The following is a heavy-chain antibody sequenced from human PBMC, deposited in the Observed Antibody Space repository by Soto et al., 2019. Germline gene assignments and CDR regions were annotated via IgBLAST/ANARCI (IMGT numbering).Heavy chain of an antibody. CDR1: GYTFTSYA. Sequence: ASVKVSCKASGYTFTSYAMHWVLQAPGQRLEWMGWINAGNGNTKYSQKFQGRVTITRDTSASTAYMELSSLRSEDTAVYYCARDMGYFDWLLPDYWGQGTLVTVSS. CDR2: INAGNGNT. V-gene: IGHV1-3*01. CDR3: ARDMGYFDWLLPDY. J-gene: IGHJ4*02. D-gene: IGHD3-9*01.